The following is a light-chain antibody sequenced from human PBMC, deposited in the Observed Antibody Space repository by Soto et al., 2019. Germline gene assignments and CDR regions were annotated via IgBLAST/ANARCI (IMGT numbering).Light chain of an antibody. Sequence: QSALTQPASVSGSPGQSITISCTGTSSDVGGYNYVSWYQQHPGKAPKLVIYDVSNRPSGVSYRFSGSKSGNTASLTISGLQAEYEADYYCSSYTSSSTLVVFGGGTKVTVL. CDR1: SSDVGGYNY. V-gene: IGLV2-14*01. J-gene: IGLJ2*01. CDR2: DVS. CDR3: SSYTSSSTLVV.